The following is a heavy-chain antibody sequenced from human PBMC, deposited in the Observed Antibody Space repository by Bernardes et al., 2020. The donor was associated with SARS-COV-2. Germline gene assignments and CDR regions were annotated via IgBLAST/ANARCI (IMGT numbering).Heavy chain of an antibody. D-gene: IGHD3-3*01. CDR1: GFTFSSYG. V-gene: IGHV3-30*18. CDR3: AKMILYFGVVDY. Sequence: GGSLRLSCAASGFTFSSYGMHWVRQAPGKGLEWVAVISYDGSNKYYADSVKGRFTISRDNSKNTLYLQMNSLRAEDTAVYYCAKMILYFGVVDYWGQGTLVTVSS. CDR2: ISYDGSNK. J-gene: IGHJ4*02.